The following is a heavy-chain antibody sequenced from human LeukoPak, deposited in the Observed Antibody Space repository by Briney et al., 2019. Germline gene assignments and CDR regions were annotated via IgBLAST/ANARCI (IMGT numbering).Heavy chain of an antibody. V-gene: IGHV4-30-4*01. CDR1: GGSLSSGDYY. J-gene: IGHJ4*02. CDR2: IYYSGST. D-gene: IGHD3-10*01. CDR3: AREKAVYGSGSYLF. Sequence: SQTLSLTCTVSGGSLSSGDYYWRWLRQPPGTGLEWLGYIYYSGSTYYNPSLKSRITISVDTSKNQFSLKLSSVTAADTAVYYCAREKAVYGSGSYLFWGRGTLVTVSS.